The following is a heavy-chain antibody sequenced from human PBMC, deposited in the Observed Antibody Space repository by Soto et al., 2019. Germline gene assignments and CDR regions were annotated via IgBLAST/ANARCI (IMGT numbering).Heavy chain of an antibody. J-gene: IGHJ4*01. V-gene: IGHV4-59*01. CDR1: GGSIGRYY. CDR2: IYNSGST. D-gene: IGHD5-18*01. CDR3: ARLYTYGLFYFDY. Sequence: SESLSLTCTVSGGSIGRYYWSWLRQPPGKRLEWIGYIYNSGSTDYNPSLKSRVTISVDTSKNQFSLKLSSATAADTAVYYCARLYTYGLFYFDYWGRGTLVTVSS.